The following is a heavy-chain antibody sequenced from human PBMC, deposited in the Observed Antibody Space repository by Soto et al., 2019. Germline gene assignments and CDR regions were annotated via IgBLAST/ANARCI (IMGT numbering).Heavy chain of an antibody. J-gene: IGHJ3*02. V-gene: IGHV1-18*01. D-gene: IGHD3-22*01. CDR2: ISAYNGNT. CDR3: ARDWTYYDSSGYYSDAFDI. CDR1: GYTFTSYG. Sequence: QVQLVQSGAEVKKPGASVKVSCKASGYTFTSYGISWVRQAPGQGLEWMGWISAYNGNTNYAQKLQGRVTMTTDTPXTXAXXELRSLRSDDTAVYYCARDWTYYDSSGYYSDAFDIWGQGTMVTVSS.